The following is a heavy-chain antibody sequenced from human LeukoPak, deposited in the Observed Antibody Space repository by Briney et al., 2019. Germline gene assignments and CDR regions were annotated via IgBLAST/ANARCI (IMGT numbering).Heavy chain of an antibody. J-gene: IGHJ5*02. Sequence: GGSLRLSCAASGFTFTNHWMSWVRQAPGKGLEWVANIKEDGSEKYYVDSVKGRFTVSRDNVRNSLFLQMNSLRVDDTAVYYCAKSGSSVFWSWGQGTLVTVSS. CDR3: AKSGSSVFWS. D-gene: IGHD3-3*02. CDR2: IKEDGSEK. V-gene: IGHV3-7*03. CDR1: GFTFTNHW.